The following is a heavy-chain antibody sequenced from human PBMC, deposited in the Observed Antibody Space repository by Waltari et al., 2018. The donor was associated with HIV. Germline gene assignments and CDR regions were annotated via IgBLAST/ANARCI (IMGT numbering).Heavy chain of an antibody. CDR1: GGSISSSSYY. J-gene: IGHJ6*02. CDR2: IYYSGST. D-gene: IGHD3-10*01. CDR3: AGLPPRNYYGSGSYYNGPWYYGMDV. Sequence: QLQLQESGPGLVKPSETLSLTCTVPGGSISSSSYYWGWIRQPPGKGLEWIGSIYYSGSTDYNPSLKSRVTISVDTAKNRFSLKLSAVTAADTAVYYCAGLPPRNYYGSGSYYNGPWYYGMDVWGQGTTVTVSS. V-gene: IGHV4-39*07.